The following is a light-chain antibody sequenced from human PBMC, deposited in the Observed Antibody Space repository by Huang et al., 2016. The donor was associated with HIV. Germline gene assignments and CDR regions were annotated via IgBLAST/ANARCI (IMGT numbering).Light chain of an antibody. CDR3: QQYHEWPRT. J-gene: IGKJ2*01. CDR1: PGIGNS. V-gene: IGKV3-15*01. CDR2: ETC. Sequence: ERVLTQSPGTLSVSPGERATLSCRTSPGIGNSLAWYQLKPGQAPRRLIYETCSRAADIPARFSGGGSEIDCTLTISGLQSEDSAVYYCQQYHEWPRTFGQGTKVEIK.